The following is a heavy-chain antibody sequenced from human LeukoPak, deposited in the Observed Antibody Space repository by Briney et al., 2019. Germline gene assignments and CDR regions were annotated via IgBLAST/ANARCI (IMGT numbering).Heavy chain of an antibody. Sequence: AESLRLSCAASGFTFSSGWMSWGLQAPGKGREWLTSIKQDGGEKYYVESVKGRFTISRDNAKNSLSLQLNFLRAEDTAVYYCATASGSSSGGKFNYYYSMDIWGKGTTVTVSS. D-gene: IGHD4-23*01. J-gene: IGHJ6*03. CDR3: ATASGSSSGGKFNYYYSMDI. CDR2: IKQDGGEK. V-gene: IGHV3-7*03. CDR1: GFTFSSGW.